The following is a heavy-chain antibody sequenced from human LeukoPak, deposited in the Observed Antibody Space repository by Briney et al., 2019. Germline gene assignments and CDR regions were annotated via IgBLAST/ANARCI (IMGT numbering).Heavy chain of an antibody. J-gene: IGHJ5*02. CDR2: INYSGST. V-gene: IGHV4-39*07. CDR1: GGSISSSSYY. D-gene: IGHD7-27*01. Sequence: SETLSLTCTVSGGSISSSSYYWGWIRQPPGKGLEWIGSINYSGSTYYNPSLKSRVTISVDTSKNQFSLKLSSVTAADTAVYYCARSHWGPFGSRIANWFDPWGQGTLVTVSS. CDR3: ARSHWGPFGSRIANWFDP.